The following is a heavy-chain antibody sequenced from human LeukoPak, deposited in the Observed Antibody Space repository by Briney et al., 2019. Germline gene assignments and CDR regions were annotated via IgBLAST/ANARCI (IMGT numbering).Heavy chain of an antibody. D-gene: IGHD3-10*01. V-gene: IGHV4-34*01. CDR1: GGSFSGYY. J-gene: IGHJ6*03. Sequence: PSETLSLTCAVYGGSFSGYYWSWIRQPPGKGLEWIGEINHSGSTNYNPSLKSRVTISVDTSKNQFSLKLSSVTAADTAVYYCARLIPTRYYGSGSYNPWGSNYYYYMDVWGKGTTVTISS. CDR3: ARLIPTRYYGSGSYNPWGSNYYYYMDV. CDR2: INHSGST.